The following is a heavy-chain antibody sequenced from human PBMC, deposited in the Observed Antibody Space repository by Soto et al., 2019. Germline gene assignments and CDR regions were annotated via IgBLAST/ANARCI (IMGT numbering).Heavy chain of an antibody. CDR2: ISAYNGNT. D-gene: IGHD6-13*01. V-gene: IGHV1-18*01. J-gene: IGHJ3*01. Sequence: QVQLVQSGAEVKKPGASVKVSCKASGYTFTNYVISWVRQAPGQGLQWMGWISAYNGNTNYAQKLQGRVTMTKHTSTCTAYMELRSLSSDDTAVYYCARGSAAGDTGEGFDLWGQGTMVTVSS. CDR1: GYTFTNYV. CDR3: ARGSAAGDTGEGFDL.